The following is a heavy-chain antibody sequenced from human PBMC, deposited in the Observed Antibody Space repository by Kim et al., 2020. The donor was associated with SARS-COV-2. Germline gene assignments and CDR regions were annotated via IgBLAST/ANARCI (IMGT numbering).Heavy chain of an antibody. D-gene: IGHD2-2*01. CDR1: GGSIRSGGKF. CDR2: ISYSENS. CDR3: ARGQPLDY. V-gene: IGHV4-31*03. J-gene: IGHJ4*02. Sequence: SETLSLTCSVSGGSIRSGGKFWTWIRQHPAKGLEWIGYISYSENSHYRPSLRSRVSISLQTSENQFSLELTSVTAADPAVYYCARGQPLDYWGQGILVTVSS.